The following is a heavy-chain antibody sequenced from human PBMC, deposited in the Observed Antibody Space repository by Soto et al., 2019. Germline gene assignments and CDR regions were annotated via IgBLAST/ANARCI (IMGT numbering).Heavy chain of an antibody. D-gene: IGHD3-3*01. V-gene: IGHV1-8*01. CDR3: ARGAYYALCSASHGSMRV. CDR1: GYTLSSYD. Sequence: ASVKVSCKASGYTLSSYDIKWVGQASGCGLEWMGWMNLKSGNTGYAQKFEGRVTMTRNTSISTAYMELSRLRSEDAAVYYCARGAYYALCSASHGSMRVWGQ. CDR2: MNLKSGNT. J-gene: IGHJ6*02.